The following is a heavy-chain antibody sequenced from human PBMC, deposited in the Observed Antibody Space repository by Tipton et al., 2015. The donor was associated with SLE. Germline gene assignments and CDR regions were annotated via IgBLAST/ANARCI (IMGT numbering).Heavy chain of an antibody. J-gene: IGHJ6*02. CDR3: AKPRVAIVDTVLDYYYGMDV. CDR1: GFTFTNYA. D-gene: IGHD2-15*01. CDR2: ISSSGSNT. Sequence: SLRLSCAASGFTFTNYAITWVRQAPGKGLEWVSAISSSGSNTYYGGSVKGRFTISRDNSKNTLYLQMNSLRTEDTAVYYCAKPRVAIVDTVLDYYYGMDVWGQGTTVTVSS. V-gene: IGHV3-23*01.